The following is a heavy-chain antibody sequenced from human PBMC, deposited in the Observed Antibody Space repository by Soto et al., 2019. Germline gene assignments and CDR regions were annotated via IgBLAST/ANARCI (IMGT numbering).Heavy chain of an antibody. CDR1: GVSFNNNG. Sequence: QVQLVQSGAEVKKPGSSVKVSCKTSGVSFNNNGIGWVRQAPGHGLEWMGGVSPPFRTSNYAQKFQGRISMTADASTGTVNMELSSLTSEDTAQYYCARVLYYGSGSYSPYGMDVWGQGTTVTVSS. J-gene: IGHJ6*02. D-gene: IGHD3-10*01. V-gene: IGHV1-69*01. CDR3: ARVLYYGSGSYSPYGMDV. CDR2: VSPPFRTS.